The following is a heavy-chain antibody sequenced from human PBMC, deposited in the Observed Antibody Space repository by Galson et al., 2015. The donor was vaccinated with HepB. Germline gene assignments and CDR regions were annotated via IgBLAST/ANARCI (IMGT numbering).Heavy chain of an antibody. CDR3: AKPTYYYDSSGYYPFDY. CDR2: ISYDGSNK. J-gene: IGHJ4*02. V-gene: IGHV3-30*18. D-gene: IGHD3-22*01. CDR1: GFTFSSYG. Sequence: SLRLSCAASGFTFSSYGMHWVRQAPGKGLEWVAVISYDGSNKYYADSVKGRFTISRDNSKNTLYLQMNSLRAEDTAVYYCAKPTYYYDSSGYYPFDYWGQGTLVTVSS.